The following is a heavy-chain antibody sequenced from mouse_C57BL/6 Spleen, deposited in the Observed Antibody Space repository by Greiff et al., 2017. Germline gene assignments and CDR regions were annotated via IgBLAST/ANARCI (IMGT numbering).Heavy chain of an antibody. CDR1: GFTFTDYY. V-gene: IGHV7-3*01. D-gene: IGHD2-2*01. J-gene: IGHJ4*01. CDR2: IRNKANGYTT. CDR3: ARYRIYYAYDGAMDY. Sequence: EVKLVESGGGLVQPGGSLSLSCAASGFTFTDYYMSWVRQPPGKALEWLGFIRNKANGYTTDYSASVKGRFTISRDNSQSILYLQMNALRAEDSATYYCARYRIYYAYDGAMDYWGQGTSVTVSS.